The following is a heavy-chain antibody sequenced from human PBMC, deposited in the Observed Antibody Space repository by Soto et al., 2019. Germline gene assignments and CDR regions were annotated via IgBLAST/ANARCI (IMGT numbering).Heavy chain of an antibody. Sequence: VASVKVSCTASGYSFSIYGITWVRQAPGQGPEWMGWISGYNGNINYAQKFQGRVAMTTDTSTSTAYMELRSLRSDDTALYYCAKGGPDRPAEYYFTFWGQGTLVTVSS. CDR2: ISGYNGNI. J-gene: IGHJ4*02. V-gene: IGHV1-18*01. D-gene: IGHD6-6*01. CDR3: AKGGPDRPAEYYFTF. CDR1: GYSFSIYG.